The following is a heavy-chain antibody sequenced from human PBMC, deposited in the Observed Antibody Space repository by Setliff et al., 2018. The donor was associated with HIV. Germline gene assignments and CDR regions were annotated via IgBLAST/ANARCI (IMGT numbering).Heavy chain of an antibody. J-gene: IGHJ4*02. D-gene: IGHD5-12*01. CDR2: IYSDGSS. CDR3: ARDPPGSGFHLDY. Sequence: GGSLRLSCAASGFTVRRFYMSWVRQAPGKGLEWVSVIYSDGSSYYADSVRGRFTISRDNYKNTLYLQMNSLRAEDTAVYYCARDPPGSGFHLDYWGQGKPVTVSS. CDR1: GFTVRRFY. V-gene: IGHV3-53*01.